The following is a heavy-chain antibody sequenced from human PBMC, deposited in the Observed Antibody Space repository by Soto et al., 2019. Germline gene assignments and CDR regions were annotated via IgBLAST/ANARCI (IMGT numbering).Heavy chain of an antibody. Sequence: ASVKVSCKASGYTFTSYYMHWVRQAPGQGLEWMGIINPSGGSTSYAQSFQGRVSMTIDTSTTTAYMELRTLTPDDTAVYYCAKNGQPPYYYYGLDVWGQGTTVTVSS. J-gene: IGHJ6*02. CDR2: INPSGGST. CDR1: GYTFTSYY. D-gene: IGHD2-8*01. CDR3: AKNGQPPYYYYGLDV. V-gene: IGHV1-46*01.